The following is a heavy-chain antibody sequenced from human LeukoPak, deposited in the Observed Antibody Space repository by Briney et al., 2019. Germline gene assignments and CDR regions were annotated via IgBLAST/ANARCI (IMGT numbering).Heavy chain of an antibody. J-gene: IGHJ4*02. Sequence: PGRSLRLSCAASGFTFSSYGMHWVRQAPGKGLEWVSAISGSGGSTYYADSVKGRFTISRDNSKNTLYLQMNSLRAEDTAVYYCAKEQSGYFDYWGQGTLVTVSS. D-gene: IGHD4-11*01. V-gene: IGHV3-23*01. CDR1: GFTFSSYG. CDR3: AKEQSGYFDY. CDR2: ISGSGGST.